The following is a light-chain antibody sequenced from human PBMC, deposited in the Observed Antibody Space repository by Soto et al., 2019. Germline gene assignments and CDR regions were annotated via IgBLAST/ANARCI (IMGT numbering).Light chain of an antibody. CDR3: SSYAGNNNLL. Sequence: QSALTQPPSASGSPGQSVTISCSGTSSDVGGYNYVSWYQQHPGKVPRLIIYEVSQRPSGVPDRFSGSKSGNTASLTVSELRTEDEADYYCSSYAGNNNLLFGGGTKVTVL. J-gene: IGLJ3*02. CDR1: SSDVGGYNY. CDR2: EVS. V-gene: IGLV2-8*01.